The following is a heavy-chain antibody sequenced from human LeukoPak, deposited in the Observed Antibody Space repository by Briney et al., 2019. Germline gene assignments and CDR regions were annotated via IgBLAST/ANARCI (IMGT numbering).Heavy chain of an antibody. V-gene: IGHV4-38-2*02. CDR1: GYSISSGYY. D-gene: IGHD3-22*01. Sequence: SETLSLTCAVSGYSISSGYYWGWIRQPPGRGLEWIGSIYHSGSTYYNPSLKSRVTISVDTSKNQFSLKLSSVTAADTAVYYRARDLNYYDSSGFWDYWGQGTLVTVSS. CDR2: IYHSGST. J-gene: IGHJ4*02. CDR3: ARDLNYYDSSGFWDY.